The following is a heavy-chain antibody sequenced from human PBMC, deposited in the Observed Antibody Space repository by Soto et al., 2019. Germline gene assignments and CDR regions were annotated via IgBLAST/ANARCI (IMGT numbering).Heavy chain of an antibody. CDR1: GGSISSGGYS. CDR2: IYHSGST. CDR3: ARAVVPAANRGGMDV. Sequence: PSETLSLTCAVSGGSISSGGYSWSWIRQPPGKGLEWIGYIYHSGSTYYNPSLKSRVTISVDRSKNQFSPKLSSVTAADTAVYYCARAVVPAANRGGMDVWGQGTTVTVSS. V-gene: IGHV4-30-2*01. J-gene: IGHJ6*02. D-gene: IGHD2-2*01.